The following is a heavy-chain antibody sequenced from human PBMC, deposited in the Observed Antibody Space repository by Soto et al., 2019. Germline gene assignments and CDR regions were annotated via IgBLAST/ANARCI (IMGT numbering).Heavy chain of an antibody. CDR1: GFTFSSYE. D-gene: IGHD2-21*02. J-gene: IGHJ4*02. Sequence: PGGSLRLSCAASGFTFSSYEMTWVRQAPGKGLEWVSYINSGGTNIYYADSVKGRFTISRHNAKSSLHLQMNSLRAEDTAVYYCARDKGTDTGAIDNWGQGILVTVSS. CDR3: ARDKGTDTGAIDN. CDR2: INSGGTNI. V-gene: IGHV3-48*03.